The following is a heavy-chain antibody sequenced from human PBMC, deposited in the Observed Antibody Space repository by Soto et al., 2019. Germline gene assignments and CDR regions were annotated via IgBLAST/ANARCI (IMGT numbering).Heavy chain of an antibody. J-gene: IGHJ6*02. CDR1: GFTFSSFG. CDR2: IWYDGSNE. Sequence: GGSLRLSCAASGFTFSSFGMHWVRQSPGKGLEWVAVIWYDGSNEYYADSVKGRFTISRDNSKNTLYLQMNSLRAEDTAVYYCAKEGGYSGYETYYYYGMDVWGQGTTVTVSS. CDR3: AKEGGYSGYETYYYYGMDV. D-gene: IGHD5-12*01. V-gene: IGHV3-30*02.